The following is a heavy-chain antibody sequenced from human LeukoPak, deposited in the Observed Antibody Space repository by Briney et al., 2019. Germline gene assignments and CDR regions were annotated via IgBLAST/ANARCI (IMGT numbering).Heavy chain of an antibody. CDR2: IYYSGST. CDR3: ASARSGGYFDY. D-gene: IGHD4-23*01. J-gene: IGHJ4*02. Sequence: SETLSLTCTVSGGSISNYYWSWSRQPSGKGLEWIGYIYYSGSTNYNPSLKSRVTISVDTSKNQFSLKLSSVTAADTAVYYCASARSGGYFDYWGQGTLVTVSS. V-gene: IGHV4-59*01. CDR1: GGSISNYY.